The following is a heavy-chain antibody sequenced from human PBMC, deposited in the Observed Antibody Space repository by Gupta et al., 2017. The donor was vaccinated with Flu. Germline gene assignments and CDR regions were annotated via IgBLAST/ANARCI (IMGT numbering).Heavy chain of an antibody. CDR1: GYRFTNYW. Sequence: EVQLVQSGAEVKKPGESLKISCKGSGYRFTNYWIGCVRQMPGKGLEWMGIIYPGDSDTKYSPSFQGQVTISADKSISTAYLQWSSLKASDTAMYYCARAHSSSWQDLKGKSFDYWGQGTLVTVSS. CDR3: ARAHSSSWQDLKGKSFDY. CDR2: IYPGDSDT. D-gene: IGHD6-13*01. V-gene: IGHV5-51*03. J-gene: IGHJ4*02.